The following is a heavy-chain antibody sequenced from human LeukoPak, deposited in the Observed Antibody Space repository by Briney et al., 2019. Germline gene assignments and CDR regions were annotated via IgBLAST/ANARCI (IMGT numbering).Heavy chain of an antibody. CDR1: GGTFSSYA. CDR3: AGDSLLPITMVRGVIITTHTRNFDY. J-gene: IGHJ4*02. V-gene: IGHV1-69*13. D-gene: IGHD3-10*01. CDR2: IIPIFGTA. Sequence: HVASVKVSCKASGGTFSSYAISWVRQAPGQGLEWMGGIIPIFGTANYAQKFQGRVTITADESTSTAYMELSSLRSEDTAVYYCAGDSLLPITMVRGVIITTHTRNFDYWGQGTLVTVSS.